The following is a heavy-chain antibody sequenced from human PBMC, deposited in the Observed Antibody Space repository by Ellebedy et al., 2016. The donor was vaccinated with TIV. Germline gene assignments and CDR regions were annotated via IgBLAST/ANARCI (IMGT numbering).Heavy chain of an antibody. V-gene: IGHV1-69*04. CDR2: IIHILGIA. CDR3: ARELNSSGWLGDAFDI. J-gene: IGHJ3*02. CDR1: GGTFSSYA. D-gene: IGHD6-19*01. Sequence: AASVKVSCKASGGTFSSYAISWVRQAPGQGLEWMGRIIHILGIANYAQKFQGRVTITADKSTSTAYMGLSSLRSEDTAVYYCARELNSSGWLGDAFDIWGQGTMVTVSS.